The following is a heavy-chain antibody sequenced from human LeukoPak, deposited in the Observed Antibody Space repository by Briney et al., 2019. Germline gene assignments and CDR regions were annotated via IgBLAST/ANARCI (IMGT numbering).Heavy chain of an antibody. CDR1: GGTFSSYA. J-gene: IGHJ4*02. CDR3: GRGTYCSGGSCYSFDY. CDR2: FNPNSGDT. Sequence: ASVKVSCKASGGTFSSYAISWVRQAPGQGLEWMGWFNPNSGDTNYAQKFQGRVTMTRDTSISTAYMELGRLTSDDTAVYYCGRGTYCSGGSCYSFDYWGQGTLVTVSS. D-gene: IGHD2-15*01. V-gene: IGHV1-2*02.